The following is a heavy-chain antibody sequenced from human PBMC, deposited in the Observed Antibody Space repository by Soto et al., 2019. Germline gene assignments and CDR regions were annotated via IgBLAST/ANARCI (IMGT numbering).Heavy chain of an antibody. Sequence: SETLSLTCTVSGGSISSYYWSWIRQPPGKGLEWIGYIYYSGSTNYNPSLKSRVTISVDTSRNQFSLRLYFVTAADTAVYCCAREGLTTGSGVDVWGQGTTVTVSS. CDR3: AREGLTTGSGVDV. D-gene: IGHD4-4*01. J-gene: IGHJ6*02. CDR1: GGSISSYY. V-gene: IGHV4-59*12. CDR2: IYYSGST.